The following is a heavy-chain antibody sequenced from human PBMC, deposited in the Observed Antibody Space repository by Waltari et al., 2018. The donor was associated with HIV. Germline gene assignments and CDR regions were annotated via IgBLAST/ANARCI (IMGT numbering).Heavy chain of an antibody. CDR2: GDPEDGEP. J-gene: IGHJ3*02. Sequence: EAHLEQPAAAVKTPGATVKIYCKSSASPLSYYYVHWIQQAPGRGLEWVGLGDPEDGEPRFSEKFRDRVTITADRSTDTAYLELSSLTSDDTAIYYCARTLTLTFDPFDIWGQGTMVVVSS. CDR1: ASPLSYYY. CDR3: ARTLTLTFDPFDI. D-gene: IGHD7-27*01. V-gene: IGHV1-69-2*01.